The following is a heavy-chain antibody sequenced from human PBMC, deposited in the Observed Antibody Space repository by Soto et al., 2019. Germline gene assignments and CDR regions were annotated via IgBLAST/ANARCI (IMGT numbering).Heavy chain of an antibody. CDR3: ARDGGVVVAESDY. Sequence: GGSLRLSCAASGFTFSSYSMNWVRQAPGKGLEWVSSISSSSSYIYYADSVKGRFTISRDNAKNSLYLQMNSLRAEDTAVYYCARDGGVVVAESDYWGQGTLVTFSS. J-gene: IGHJ4*02. D-gene: IGHD2-15*01. CDR2: ISSSSSYI. CDR1: GFTFSSYS. V-gene: IGHV3-21*01.